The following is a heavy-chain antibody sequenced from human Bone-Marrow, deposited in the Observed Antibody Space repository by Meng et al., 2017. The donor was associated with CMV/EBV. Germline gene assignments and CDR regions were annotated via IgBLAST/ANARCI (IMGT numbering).Heavy chain of an antibody. D-gene: IGHD2-8*02. V-gene: IGHV3-23*01. CDR1: GFTFSSFA. CDR2: LIYNGGTT. J-gene: IGHJ4*02. CDR3: AKAGGVSWGKYYFDY. Sequence: SGFTFSSFAMSWVRQAPGKGLEWVSSLIYNGGTTYYADSVKGRFTISRDNSKNIVYLQMSSLRADDGAVYFCAKAGGVSWGKYYFDYWGQGTLVTVSS.